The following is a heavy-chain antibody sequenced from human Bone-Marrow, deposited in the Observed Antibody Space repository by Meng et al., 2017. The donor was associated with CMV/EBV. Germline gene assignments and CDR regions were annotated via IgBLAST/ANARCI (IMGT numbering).Heavy chain of an antibody. J-gene: IGHJ4*02. Sequence: GESLKIPCAASGFPFSSYSMHWVRQAPGKGLEWVSSISSSSSYIYYADSVKGRFTISRDNAKNSLYLQMNSLRAEDTAVYYCARDFKEYCSSTSCAKTFDYWGQGTLVTVS. CDR2: ISSSSSYI. V-gene: IGHV3-21*01. CDR3: ARDFKEYCSSTSCAKTFDY. D-gene: IGHD2-2*01. CDR1: GFPFSSYS.